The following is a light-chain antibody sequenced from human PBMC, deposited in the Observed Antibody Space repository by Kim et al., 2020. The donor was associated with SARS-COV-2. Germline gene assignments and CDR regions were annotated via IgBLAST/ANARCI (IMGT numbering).Light chain of an antibody. J-gene: IGKJ4*01. CDR1: RSISNN. CDR2: DVS. V-gene: IGKV3-15*01. CDR3: QQYNNWPPCT. Sequence: VSPVERATHACRASRSISNNLAWYQQKSGQPPRLLIYDVSFRATGIPARFSGSGSGTEFTLTISSLQSEDFAVYYCQQYNNWPPCTFGGGTKVEI.